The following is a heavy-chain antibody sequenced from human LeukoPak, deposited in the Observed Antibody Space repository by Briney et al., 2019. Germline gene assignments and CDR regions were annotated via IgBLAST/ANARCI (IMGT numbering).Heavy chain of an antibody. V-gene: IGHV3-23*01. J-gene: IGHJ4*02. CDR1: GFTFSSYA. Sequence: GGSLRLSCAASGFTFSSYAMSWVRQAPGKALEWVSAISGSGGSTYYADSVKGRFTISRDNSKNTLYLQMNSLRAEDTAVYYCATWPLNPYDYVWGSYRAVDYWGQGTLVTVSS. D-gene: IGHD3-16*02. CDR3: ATWPLNPYDYVWGSYRAVDY. CDR2: ISGSGGST.